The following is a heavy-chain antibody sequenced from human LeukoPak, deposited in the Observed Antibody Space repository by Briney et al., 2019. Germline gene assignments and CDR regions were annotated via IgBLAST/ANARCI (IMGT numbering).Heavy chain of an antibody. V-gene: IGHV3-23*01. J-gene: IGHJ1*01. D-gene: IGHD6-13*01. CDR2: ISGSGSDT. CDR3: ANVIIVAAGYEYFQH. CDR1: GFTFSSYA. Sequence: GGSLRLSCAASGFTFSSYAMSWVRQAPGKGLEWVSGISGSGSDTFYADSVKGRFTISRDNSKNTLYLQMSSLRAEDTAVYYCANVIIVAAGYEYFQHWGQGTLVSVSS.